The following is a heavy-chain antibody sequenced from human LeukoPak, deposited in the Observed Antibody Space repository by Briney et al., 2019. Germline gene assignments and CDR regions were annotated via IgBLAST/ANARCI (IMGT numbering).Heavy chain of an antibody. Sequence: GGTLRLSCAASGFTFSCYGMGWVRQAPGKGLEWVSAISGTGDNTYYADSVRGRFTISRDNSKNTLYLQMNSRRAEDTAVYYCAKEAIVVVPAAMAPGPYYFDYWGQGTLVTVSS. J-gene: IGHJ4*02. V-gene: IGHV3-23*01. CDR2: ISGTGDNT. CDR3: AKEAIVVVPAAMAPGPYYFDY. D-gene: IGHD2-2*01. CDR1: GFTFSCYG.